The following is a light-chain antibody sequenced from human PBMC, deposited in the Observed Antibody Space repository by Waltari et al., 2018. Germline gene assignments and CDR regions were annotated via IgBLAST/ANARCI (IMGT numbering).Light chain of an antibody. CDR3: QQSYSIPLA. Sequence: DIQVTQPPSSLSASVGDRVTITCRGGQHINTYMNWYQQKLGQAPKRLIYAASSLQSGVPSRFSGSGYGTDFTLTISSLQPEDFAAYYCQQSYSIPLAFGGGTKVGIK. CDR1: QHINTY. CDR2: AAS. V-gene: IGKV1-39*01. J-gene: IGKJ4*01.